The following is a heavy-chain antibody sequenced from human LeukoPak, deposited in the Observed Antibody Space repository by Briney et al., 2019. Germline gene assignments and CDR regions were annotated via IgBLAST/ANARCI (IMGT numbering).Heavy chain of an antibody. J-gene: IGHJ4*02. V-gene: IGHV3-53*01. CDR1: GFTVSSNY. D-gene: IGHD5-18*01. Sequence: GGSLRLSCAASGFTVSSNYMSWVRQVPGKGLEWVSVIYGGGSTQYSDSVKGRFIISRDNSKNTLYLQMNSLRAEDTAVYYCARGVVYNYGYPYFDSWGLGTLVTVSS. CDR3: ARGVVYNYGYPYFDS. CDR2: IYGGGST.